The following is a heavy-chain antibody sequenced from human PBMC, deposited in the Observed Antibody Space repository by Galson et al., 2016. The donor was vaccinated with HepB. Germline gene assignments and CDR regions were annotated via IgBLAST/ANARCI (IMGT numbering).Heavy chain of an antibody. V-gene: IGHV1-8*01. CDR3: ARNLERTWDFDK. Sequence: SVKVSCKASGYTFTDYDINWVRQATGQGLEWMGWMNPKTGNTGLAQKFQGRVTLTRNTSIRTAYMELNSLRSEDTAVYYCARNLERTWDFDKWGQGTLVTVSS. CDR2: MNPKTGNT. D-gene: IGHD3-3*01. CDR1: GYTFTDYD. J-gene: IGHJ4*02.